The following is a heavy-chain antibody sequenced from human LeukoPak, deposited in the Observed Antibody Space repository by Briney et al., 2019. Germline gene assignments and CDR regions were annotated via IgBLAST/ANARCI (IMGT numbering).Heavy chain of an antibody. D-gene: IGHD5-18*01. CDR1: GGSISSYY. V-gene: IGHV4-59*08. J-gene: IGHJ2*01. CDR2: IYYSGST. Sequence: SETLSLTCTVSGGSISSYYWSWIRQPPGKGLEWIGYIYYSGSTNYNPSLKSRVTISVDTSKNQFSLKLSSVTAADTAVYYCARHEYSYGPNWYFDLWGRGTLVTVSS. CDR3: ARHEYSYGPNWYFDL.